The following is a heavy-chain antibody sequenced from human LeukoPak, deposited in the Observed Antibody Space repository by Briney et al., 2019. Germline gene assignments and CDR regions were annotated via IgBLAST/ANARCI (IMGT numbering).Heavy chain of an antibody. CDR2: IYQSGST. D-gene: IGHD3-10*01. V-gene: IGHV4-30-2*01. CDR3: ARDSSARGWYDS. CDR1: GGSISSGGYY. Sequence: SETLSLTCTVSGGSISSGGYYWSWIRQPPGKGLEWIGYIYQSGSTYYNPSLKSRVTISVDRSKNHFSLKLSSVTAADTAVYYCARDSSARGWYDSWGQGTLVTVSS. J-gene: IGHJ5*01.